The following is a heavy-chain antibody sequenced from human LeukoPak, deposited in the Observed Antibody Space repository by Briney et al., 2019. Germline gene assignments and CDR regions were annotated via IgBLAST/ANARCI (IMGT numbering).Heavy chain of an antibody. CDR2: ISYDGSNK. Sequence: GGSLRLSCAASGFTFSSYAMHWVRQAPGKGLEWVAVISYDGSNKYYADSVKGRFTISRDNSKNTLYLQMNSLRAEDTAVYYCARGGCDSSGYYGGFDYWGQGTLVTVSS. CDR3: ARGGCDSSGYYGGFDY. D-gene: IGHD3-22*01. V-gene: IGHV3-30-3*01. J-gene: IGHJ4*02. CDR1: GFTFSSYA.